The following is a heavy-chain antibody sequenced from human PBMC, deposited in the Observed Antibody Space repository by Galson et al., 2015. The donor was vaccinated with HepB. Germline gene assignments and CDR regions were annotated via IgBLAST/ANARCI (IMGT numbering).Heavy chain of an antibody. Sequence: SVKVSCKASGYTFSSYGISWVRQAPGQGLEWMGWISAYNGNTNFAQKVQDSVTMTTDTSTNTAYMELRSLRSDDTAVYYCARARYSSSPPDSWSLGTLVTVSS. V-gene: IGHV1-18*01. CDR3: ARARYSSSPPDS. CDR2: ISAYNGNT. J-gene: IGHJ5*01. CDR1: GYTFSSYG. D-gene: IGHD6-6*01.